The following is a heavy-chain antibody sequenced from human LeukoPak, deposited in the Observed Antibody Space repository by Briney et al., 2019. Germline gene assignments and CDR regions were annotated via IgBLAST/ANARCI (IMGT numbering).Heavy chain of an antibody. CDR1: GDSVSSNSAA. J-gene: IGHJ6*02. V-gene: IGHV6-1*01. CDR3: AKGRITIFGVVPDGMDV. CDR2: TYYRSKWYN. D-gene: IGHD3-3*01. Sequence: SQTLSLTCAISGDSVSSNSAAWNWIRQSPSRGIEWLGRTYYRSKWYNDYAVSVKSRITINPDTSKNKFSLQLNSVTPEDTAVYYCAKGRITIFGVVPDGMDVWGQGTTVTVSS.